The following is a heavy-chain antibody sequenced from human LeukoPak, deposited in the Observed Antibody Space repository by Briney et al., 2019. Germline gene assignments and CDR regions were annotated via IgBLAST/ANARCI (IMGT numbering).Heavy chain of an antibody. J-gene: IGHJ4*02. CDR3: AKAPVTTCRGAYCYPFDY. Sequence: RGGSLRLSCAASGFTLSSYAMSWVRQAPGKGLEWVSAISDSGNTYHADSVKGRFTISRDSSKNTLFLQINRLRPEDAAVYYCAKAPVTTCRGAYCYPFDYWGQGTLVTVSS. V-gene: IGHV3-23*01. CDR2: ISDSGNT. D-gene: IGHD2-21*01. CDR1: GFTLSSYA.